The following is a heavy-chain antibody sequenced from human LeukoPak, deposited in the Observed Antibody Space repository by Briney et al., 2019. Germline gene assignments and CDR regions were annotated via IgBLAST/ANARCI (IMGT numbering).Heavy chain of an antibody. D-gene: IGHD2-15*01. Sequence: PGGSLRLSCAASGFTFSDYYMSWIRQAPGKGLEWVSYISSSGSTIYYADSVKGRFTISRDNAKNSLYLQMNSLRAEDTAVYYCARTSRAIVVVVAADFDYWGQGTLVTVSS. J-gene: IGHJ4*02. CDR1: GFTFSDYY. CDR3: ARTSRAIVVVVAADFDY. V-gene: IGHV3-11*01. CDR2: ISSSGSTI.